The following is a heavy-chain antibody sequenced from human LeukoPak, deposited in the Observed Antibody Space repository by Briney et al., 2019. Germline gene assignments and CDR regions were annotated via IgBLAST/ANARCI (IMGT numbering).Heavy chain of an antibody. Sequence: GGSLGLSCAASGSTFRDYTMNWVRQAPGKGLEWVSAISKSGTYIKYADSVKGRFTVSRDNAKNSLFLQMNSLRVEDTAVYYCAREVVIVVEPAANTIDYWGQGTRVTVSS. CDR3: AREVVIVVEPAANTIDY. J-gene: IGHJ4*02. CDR1: GSTFRDYT. CDR2: ISKSGTYI. D-gene: IGHD2-2*01. V-gene: IGHV3-21*01.